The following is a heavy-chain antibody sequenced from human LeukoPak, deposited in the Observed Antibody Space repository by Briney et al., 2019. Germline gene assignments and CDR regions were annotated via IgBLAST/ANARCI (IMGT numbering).Heavy chain of an antibody. CDR3: ARDLDYYDSSGALGY. CDR1: GGTFSSYA. V-gene: IGHV1-69*13. J-gene: IGHJ4*02. D-gene: IGHD3-22*01. CDR2: IIPIFGTA. Sequence: ASVKVSCKASGGTFSSYAISWVRQAPGQGLEWMGGIIPIFGTANYAQKFQGRVTITADESTSTAYMELSSLRSEDTAVYYCARDLDYYDSSGALGYWGQGTLVTVSS.